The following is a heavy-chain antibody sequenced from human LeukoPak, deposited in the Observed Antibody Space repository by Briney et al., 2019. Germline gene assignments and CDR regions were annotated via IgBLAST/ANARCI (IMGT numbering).Heavy chain of an antibody. CDR3: AKWGDYDILTGYYDSDY. Sequence: AGGPLRLSCAASGFIFSNYAMSWVRQAPGKGLQWVSAIVVRGSSTFYADSVKGRFNISRDNSKNTLYLQLNRLRAEDTAVYYCAKWGDYDILTGYYDSDYWGQGTLVTVSS. CDR2: IVVRGSST. J-gene: IGHJ4*02. D-gene: IGHD3-9*01. CDR1: GFIFSNYA. V-gene: IGHV3-23*01.